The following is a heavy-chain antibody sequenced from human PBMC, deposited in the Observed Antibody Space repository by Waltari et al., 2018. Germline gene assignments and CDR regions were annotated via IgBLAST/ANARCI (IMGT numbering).Heavy chain of an antibody. CDR2: IYYSGST. CDR1: GGSISSHY. Sequence: QVQLQESGPGLVKPSKTLSLTCTVSGGSISSHYWSWIRQPPGKGLEWIGYIYYSGSTNYNPSLKSRVTISVDTSKNQFSLKLSSVTAADTAVYYCARGGYSGYDLALDYWGQGTLVTVSS. V-gene: IGHV4-59*11. CDR3: ARGGYSGYDLALDY. D-gene: IGHD5-12*01. J-gene: IGHJ4*02.